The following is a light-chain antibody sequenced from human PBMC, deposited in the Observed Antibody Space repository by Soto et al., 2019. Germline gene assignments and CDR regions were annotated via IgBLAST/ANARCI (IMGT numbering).Light chain of an antibody. CDR1: QSVSRY. V-gene: IGKV3-11*01. CDR2: DAS. CDR3: QQRMHWLPIT. Sequence: EVVLTQSPATLSLSPGERATLSCRASQSVSRYLAWYQQKPGQAPRLLIYDASNRATCIPARFSGSGSGTDFTLTISSLEPEDFAVYYCQQRMHWLPITFGQGTRLEIK. J-gene: IGKJ5*01.